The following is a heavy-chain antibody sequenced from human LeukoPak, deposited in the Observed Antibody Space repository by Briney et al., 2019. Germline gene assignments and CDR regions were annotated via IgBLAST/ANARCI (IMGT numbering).Heavy chain of an antibody. D-gene: IGHD3-16*02. CDR3: ARDGGDYVWGSYRPFDY. J-gene: IGHJ4*02. Sequence: ASVKVSCKTSGYTFTSFGVSWVRQAPGQGLEWMGWISVYNGNADYAQKFKGRVTMTTDTSTTTVYMEVRSLRSDDTAVYYCARDGGDYVWGSYRPFDYWGQGTLVTVSS. CDR2: ISVYNGNA. V-gene: IGHV1-18*01. CDR1: GYTFTSFG.